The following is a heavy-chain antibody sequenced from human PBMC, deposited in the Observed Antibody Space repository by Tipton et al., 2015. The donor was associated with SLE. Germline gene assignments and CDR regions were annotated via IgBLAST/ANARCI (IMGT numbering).Heavy chain of an antibody. J-gene: IGHJ4*02. D-gene: IGHD4-17*01. CDR1: GGSLTRYH. V-gene: IGHV4-4*07. CDR3: AGTVTTVTTFDY. CDR2: IYSSGST. Sequence: TLSLTCTVSGGSLTRYHWSWIRQPAGKGLEWIGHIYSSGSTNYNPSLESRVTISIDTSKNQFSLKLSSVTAADTAVYYCAGTVTTVTTFDYWGQGTLVTVSS.